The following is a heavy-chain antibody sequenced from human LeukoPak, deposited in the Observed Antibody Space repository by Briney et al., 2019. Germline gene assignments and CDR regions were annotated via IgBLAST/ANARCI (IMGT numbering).Heavy chain of an antibody. D-gene: IGHD3-10*01. V-gene: IGHV1-2*02. J-gene: IGHJ5*02. CDR3: ARSPQLDGSLWSGELSSHNWFDP. Sequence: GASVKVSCKASGYTFTGYYMHWVRQAPGQGLEWMGWINPNSGGTNYAQKFQGRVTMTRDTSISTAYMELSRLRSDDTAVYYCARSPQLDGSLWSGELSSHNWFDPWGQGTLVTVSS. CDR2: INPNSGGT. CDR1: GYTFTGYY.